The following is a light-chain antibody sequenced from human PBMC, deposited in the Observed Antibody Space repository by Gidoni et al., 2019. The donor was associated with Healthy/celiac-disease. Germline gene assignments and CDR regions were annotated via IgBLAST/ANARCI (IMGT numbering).Light chain of an antibody. Sequence: SSVLTQPPSVSVAPGQTARITCGGNNIGSKSVHWYQQKQGQAPVLVVYDDSDRPSGIPERFSGSNSGNTATLTISRVEAGDEADYYCQVWDSSSDHPVVFGGGTKLTVL. CDR2: DDS. V-gene: IGLV3-21*02. CDR3: QVWDSSSDHPVV. J-gene: IGLJ2*01. CDR1: NIGSKS.